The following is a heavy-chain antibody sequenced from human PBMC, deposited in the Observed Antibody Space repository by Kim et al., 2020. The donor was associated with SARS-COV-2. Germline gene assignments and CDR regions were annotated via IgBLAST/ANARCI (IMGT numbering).Heavy chain of an antibody. Sequence: GGSLRLSCAASGFSVSGNYMSWVRQSARKGLEWVAVIYIGGNTFYADSVKGRYTISRDNSKNTLYLQMSSLRAEDTAVYYCARTGTLGFGAGTYSPPNSWGRETLVTVSS. CDR3: ARTGTLGFGAGTYSPPNS. D-gene: IGHD3-10*01. CDR1: GFSVSGNY. J-gene: IGHJ4*02. CDR2: IYIGGNT. V-gene: IGHV3-66*01.